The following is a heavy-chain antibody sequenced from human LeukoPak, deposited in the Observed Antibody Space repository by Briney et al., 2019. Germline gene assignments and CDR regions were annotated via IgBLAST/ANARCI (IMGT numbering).Heavy chain of an antibody. D-gene: IGHD2-15*01. CDR3: ARGMGMVVDY. CDR2: INHSGST. V-gene: IGHV4-34*01. CDR1: GGSFSGYY. Sequence: SETPSLTCAVYGGSFSGYYWSWIRQPPGKGLEWIGEINHSGSTNYNPSLKSRVTISVDTSKNQFSLKLSSVTAADTAVYYCARGMGMVVDYWGQGTLVTVSS. J-gene: IGHJ4*02.